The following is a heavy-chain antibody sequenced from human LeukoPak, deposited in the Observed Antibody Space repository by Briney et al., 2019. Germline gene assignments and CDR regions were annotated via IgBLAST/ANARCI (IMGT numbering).Heavy chain of an antibody. Sequence: GGSLRLSCAASGFTFSSYSMNWVRQAPGKGLEWVSYISSSSSTIYYADSVKGRFTISRDNAKNSLYLQMNSLRAEDTAVYYCARGPLGSVVITHFDYWGQGTLVTVSS. CDR1: GFTFSSYS. V-gene: IGHV3-48*04. CDR3: ARGPLGSVVITHFDY. J-gene: IGHJ4*02. D-gene: IGHD3-22*01. CDR2: ISSSSSTI.